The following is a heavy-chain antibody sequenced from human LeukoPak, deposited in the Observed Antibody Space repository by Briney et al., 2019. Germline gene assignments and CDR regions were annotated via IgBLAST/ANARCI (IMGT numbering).Heavy chain of an antibody. D-gene: IGHD6-13*01. CDR1: GFTFSSYA. V-gene: IGHV3-23*01. Sequence: QPGGSLRLSCAASGFTFSSYAMSWVRQAPGKGLEWVSAISGSGGSTYYADSVKGRFTISRDNAKNSLYLQMNSLRAEDTAVYYCARDGLQQLGIDYWGQGTLVTVSS. CDR3: ARDGLQQLGIDY. J-gene: IGHJ4*02. CDR2: ISGSGGST.